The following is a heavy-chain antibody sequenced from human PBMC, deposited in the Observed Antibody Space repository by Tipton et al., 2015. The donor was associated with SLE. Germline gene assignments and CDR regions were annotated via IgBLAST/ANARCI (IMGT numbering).Heavy chain of an antibody. Sequence: TLSLTCTVSGDSISSSPYYWAWIRQPPGKGVEWIGSLFYSGNAYYNPSLESRVTISEDSSQNQVSLKLSSVTAADTAVYYCARTYGYYYYMDVWGKGTTVTVSS. CDR3: ARTYGYYYYMDV. D-gene: IGHD3-16*01. CDR2: LFYSGNA. J-gene: IGHJ6*03. V-gene: IGHV4-39*07. CDR1: GDSISSSPYY.